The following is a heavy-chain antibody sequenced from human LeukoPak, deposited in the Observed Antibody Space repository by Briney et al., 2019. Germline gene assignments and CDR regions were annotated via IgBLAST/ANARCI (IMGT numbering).Heavy chain of an antibody. V-gene: IGHV7-4-1*02. D-gene: IGHD6-13*01. CDR3: ARVSDSSSWPYYFDY. Sequence: GASVKVSCKASGYSFTSYAMNWVRQAPGQGLEWMGWINTNTGNPTYAQGFTGRFVFSLDTSVSTAYLQISSLKAEDTAVYYCARVSDSSSWPYYFDYWGQGTLVTVSS. J-gene: IGHJ4*02. CDR1: GYSFTSYA. CDR2: INTNTGNP.